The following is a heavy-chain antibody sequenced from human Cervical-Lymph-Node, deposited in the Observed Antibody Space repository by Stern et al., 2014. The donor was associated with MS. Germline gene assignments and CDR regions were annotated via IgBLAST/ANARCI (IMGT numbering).Heavy chain of an antibody. J-gene: IGHJ4*02. D-gene: IGHD3-22*01. CDR2: INPNSGGT. V-gene: IGHV1-2*02. CDR1: GYTFTDYY. Sequence: VQLVESGAEVKKPGASVKVSCKASGYTFTDYYMHWVRQAPGQGLEWMGWINPNSGGTNYPQKFQGRVTMTRDTSISTAYLELSRLTSDDTAVYHCARGESSGYQPTFHYWGQGTLVTVSS. CDR3: ARGESSGYQPTFHY.